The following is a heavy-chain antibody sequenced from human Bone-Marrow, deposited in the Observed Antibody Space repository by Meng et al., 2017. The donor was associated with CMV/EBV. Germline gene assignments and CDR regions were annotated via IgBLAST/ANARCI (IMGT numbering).Heavy chain of an antibody. Sequence: GESLKIPCAASGFTFSSYGMHWVRQAPGKGLEWVAFIRYDGSNKYYADSVKGRFTISRDNSKNTLYLQMNSLRAEDTAVYYCAKDLAPDEYYDFWSGYLYYYYGMDVCGQATTVTVSS. CDR3: AKDLAPDEYYDFWSGYLYYYYGMDV. CDR2: IRYDGSNK. V-gene: IGHV3-30*02. CDR1: GFTFSSYG. J-gene: IGHJ6*02. D-gene: IGHD3-3*01.